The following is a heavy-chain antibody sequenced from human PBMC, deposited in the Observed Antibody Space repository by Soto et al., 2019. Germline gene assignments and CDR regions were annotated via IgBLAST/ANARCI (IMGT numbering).Heavy chain of an antibody. CDR2: IWYDGSKK. Sequence: QVQVVESGGGVVQPGRSLRLSCAASGFTFSSFGMHWVRQAPGKGLEWVSLIWYDGSKKSYGDSVKGRFTISRDNSRNTVYLQMNSLRADDMAVYYCARDASYYSLWSGYYPSRNGMDVWGQGTTVTVSS. J-gene: IGHJ6*02. CDR1: GFTFSSFG. D-gene: IGHD3-3*01. V-gene: IGHV3-33*01. CDR3: ARDASYYSLWSGYYPSRNGMDV.